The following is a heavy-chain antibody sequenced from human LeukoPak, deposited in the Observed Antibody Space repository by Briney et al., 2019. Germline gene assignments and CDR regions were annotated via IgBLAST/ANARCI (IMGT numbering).Heavy chain of an antibody. Sequence: GGSLRLSCTVSGFTVSTYTIHWVRQVPGEGLQWVSLLSHDGSVRYGDSVKGRFTISRDNSKNTLYLQMNSLRAEDTAVYYCARDDFGTLDYWGQGTLVTVSS. CDR1: GFTVSTYT. CDR2: LSHDGSVR. J-gene: IGHJ4*02. D-gene: IGHD4-17*01. V-gene: IGHV3-30*04. CDR3: ARDDFGTLDY.